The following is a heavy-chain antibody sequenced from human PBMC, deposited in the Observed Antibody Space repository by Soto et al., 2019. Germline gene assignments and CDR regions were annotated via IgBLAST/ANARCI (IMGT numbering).Heavy chain of an antibody. Sequence: SVKVSCKASGGTFSSYAISWVRQAPGQGLEWMGGIIPIFGTANYAQKFQGRVTITADKSTSTAYMELSSLRSEDTAVYYCAGSTIFGVVTANWFDPWGQGTLVTVSS. CDR1: GGTFSSYA. D-gene: IGHD3-3*01. CDR2: IIPIFGTA. CDR3: AGSTIFGVVTANWFDP. V-gene: IGHV1-69*06. J-gene: IGHJ5*02.